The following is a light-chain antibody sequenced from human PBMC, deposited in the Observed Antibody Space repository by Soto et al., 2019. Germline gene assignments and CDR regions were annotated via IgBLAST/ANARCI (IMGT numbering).Light chain of an antibody. CDR2: AAS. J-gene: IGKJ2*01. V-gene: IGKV3-20*01. Sequence: EIVLTQSPGTLSLSPGERATLSCRTSQSVSSDFLAWYQQKPGQAPRLLIYAASNRTTGIPDRFSGSRSGTDFILTISRLEPDDFAVYYCQQYITPPRMYTFGLGTKLEIK. CDR1: QSVSSDF. CDR3: QQYITPPRMYT.